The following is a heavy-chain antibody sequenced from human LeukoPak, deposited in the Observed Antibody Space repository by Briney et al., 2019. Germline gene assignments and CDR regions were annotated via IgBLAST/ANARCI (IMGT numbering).Heavy chain of an antibody. CDR2: ISSSSSYI. V-gene: IGHV3-21*01. CDR3: ARWVPPGAAADY. CDR1: GFTFSSYS. D-gene: IGHD3-10*01. Sequence: GRSLRLSCAASGFTFSSYSMNWVRQAPGKGLEWVSSISSSSSYIYYADPVKGRFTISRDNAKNSLYLQMNSLRAEDTAVYYCARWVPPGAAADYWGQGTLVTVSS. J-gene: IGHJ4*02.